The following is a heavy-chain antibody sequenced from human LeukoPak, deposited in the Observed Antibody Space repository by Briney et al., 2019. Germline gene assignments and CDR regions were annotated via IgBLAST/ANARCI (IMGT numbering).Heavy chain of an antibody. Sequence: PGGSLRLSCAASGFTFSNFAMHWVRQAPGKGLEWVAVISYDGSNKYYTDSVKGRFTISRDNSKNTLYLQMNSLRAEDTAVYYCARADCSSANCYPAHWGQGTLVTVSS. CDR3: ARADCSSANCYPAH. CDR2: ISYDGSNK. J-gene: IGHJ4*02. D-gene: IGHD2-2*01. V-gene: IGHV3-30-3*01. CDR1: GFTFSNFA.